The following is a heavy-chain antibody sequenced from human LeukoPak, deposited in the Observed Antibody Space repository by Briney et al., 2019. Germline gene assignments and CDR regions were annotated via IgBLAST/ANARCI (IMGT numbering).Heavy chain of an antibody. CDR1: GGSISSYY. CDR2: VNYSGST. D-gene: IGHD3-22*01. Sequence: SETLSLTCTVSGGSISSYYWSWIRQPPGKGLEWIGYVNYSGSTNYNPSLKSRVTISVDTSKNQFSLKLSSVTAADTAVYYCARAGSGYYPFDYWGQGTLVTVSS. V-gene: IGHV4-59*01. J-gene: IGHJ4*02. CDR3: ARAGSGYYPFDY.